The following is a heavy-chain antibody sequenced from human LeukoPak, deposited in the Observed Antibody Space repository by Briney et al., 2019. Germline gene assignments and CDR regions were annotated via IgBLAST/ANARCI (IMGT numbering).Heavy chain of an antibody. D-gene: IGHD3-3*01. CDR3: ARLLRGYNFGYDFRSIDY. CDR2: IHYSAGT. CDR1: GGSISDYY. Sequence: SETLSLTCTVSGGSISDYYWGWIRQPPGKGLEWIGYIHYSAGTNYNASLKSRVTISLDTSKNQFSLKLSSMTAADTAVYYCARLLRGYNFGYDFRSIDYWGQGTLVTVSS. V-gene: IGHV4-59*08. J-gene: IGHJ4*02.